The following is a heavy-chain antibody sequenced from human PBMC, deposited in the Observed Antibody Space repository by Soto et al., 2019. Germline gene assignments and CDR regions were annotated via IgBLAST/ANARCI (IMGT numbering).Heavy chain of an antibody. V-gene: IGHV1-46*01. Sequence: ASVKVSCKASGYIFTSYYMHWVRQAPGQGLEWMGIINPSGGSTSYAQKFQGRVTMTRDTSTSTVYMELSSLRSEDTAVYYCARTYYYASSGPKRSQAQIGAFDIWGQGTMVTVSS. CDR1: GYIFTSYY. J-gene: IGHJ3*02. CDR3: ARTYYYASSGPKRSQAQIGAFDI. D-gene: IGHD3-22*01. CDR2: INPSGGST.